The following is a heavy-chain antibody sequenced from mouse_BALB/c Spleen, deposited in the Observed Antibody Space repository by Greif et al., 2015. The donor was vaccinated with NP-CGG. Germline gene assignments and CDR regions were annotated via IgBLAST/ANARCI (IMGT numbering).Heavy chain of an antibody. CDR1: GYAFSSYW. Sequence: VQLQESGAELVRPGSSVKISCKASGYAFSSYWMNWVKQRPGQGLEWIGQIYPGDGDANYNGKFKGKATLTADKSSSTAYMQLSSLTSEDSAVYFCARDYDGYPAWFAYWGQGTLVTVSA. D-gene: IGHD2-3*01. CDR3: ARDYDGYPAWFAY. V-gene: IGHV1-80*01. J-gene: IGHJ3*01. CDR2: IYPGDGDA.